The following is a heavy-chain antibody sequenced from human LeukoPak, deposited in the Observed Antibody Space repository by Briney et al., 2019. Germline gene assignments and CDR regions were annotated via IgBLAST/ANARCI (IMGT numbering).Heavy chain of an antibody. Sequence: PGGSLRLSCAASGFTFSSYSMNWVRQAPGKGLEWVSSISSSSSYIYYADSVKGRFTISRDNAKNSLYLQMNSLRAEDTAVYYCARVGNNYYDYMDVWGKGTTVTVSS. CDR3: ARVGNNYYDYMDV. J-gene: IGHJ6*03. CDR1: GFTFSSYS. V-gene: IGHV3-21*01. CDR2: ISSSSSYI. D-gene: IGHD1-26*01.